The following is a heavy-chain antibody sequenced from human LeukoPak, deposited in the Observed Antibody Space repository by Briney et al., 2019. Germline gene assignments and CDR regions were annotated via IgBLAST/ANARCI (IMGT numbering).Heavy chain of an antibody. D-gene: IGHD4-23*01. CDR2: IRSKGYGGTT. V-gene: IGHV3-49*05. Sequence: KTGGSLRLSCTASGFTFGDYTMSWFRQAPGKGLEWVGFIRSKGYGGTTEDAASVKGRFTISRDDSKSIAYLQMNSLRAEGTAVYYCAKEQLNLYGGKGGGFDYWGQGTLVTVSS. J-gene: IGHJ4*02. CDR1: GFTFGDYT. CDR3: AKEQLNLYGGKGGGFDY.